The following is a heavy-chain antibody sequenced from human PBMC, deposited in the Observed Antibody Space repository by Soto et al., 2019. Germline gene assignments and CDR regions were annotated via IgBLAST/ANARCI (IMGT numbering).Heavy chain of an antibody. CDR3: ARGGYSYPNWFDP. CDR1: GGSISSSY. CDR2: IHYTGST. Sequence: SETLSLTCTVSGGSISSSYWSWIRQPPGRGLELIRYIHYTGSTNYNPSLKSRVTISVDTSKNQFSLKLSSVTAADTAVYFCARGGYSYPNWFDPWGQGTLVTVSS. D-gene: IGHD5-18*01. V-gene: IGHV4-59*01. J-gene: IGHJ5*02.